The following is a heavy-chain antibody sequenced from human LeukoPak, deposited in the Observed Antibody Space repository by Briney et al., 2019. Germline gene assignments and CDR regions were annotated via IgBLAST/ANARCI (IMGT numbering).Heavy chain of an antibody. CDR3: ARALGSGYDLYDP. J-gene: IGHJ5*02. Sequence: SVKLSCKASGGTFSSYAISWVRQAPGQRLEWMGGIIPIFGTANYAQKFQGRVTITTDESTSTAYMELSSLRSEDTAVYYCARALGSGYDLYDPWGQGTLVTVSS. V-gene: IGHV1-69*05. D-gene: IGHD5-12*01. CDR1: GGTFSSYA. CDR2: IIPIFGTA.